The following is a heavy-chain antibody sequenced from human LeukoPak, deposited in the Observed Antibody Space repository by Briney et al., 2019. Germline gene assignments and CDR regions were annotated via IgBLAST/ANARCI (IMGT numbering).Heavy chain of an antibody. J-gene: IGHJ6*02. CDR3: AREREGVSGHYYDHGMDV. CDR2: INYSGST. V-gene: IGHV4-31*03. CDR1: GASISGGGDC. D-gene: IGHD3-10*01. Sequence: SQTLSLTCTVSGASISGGGDCWSWLRQHPGKDLEWIAYINYSGSTNYNPSLKSRVTISVDTSKNQFCLKLSSVTAADTAVYYCAREREGVSGHYYDHGMDVWGQGTTVTVSS.